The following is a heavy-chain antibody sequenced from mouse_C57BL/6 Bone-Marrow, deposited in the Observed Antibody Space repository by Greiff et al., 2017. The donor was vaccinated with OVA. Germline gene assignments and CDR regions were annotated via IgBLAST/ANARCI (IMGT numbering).Heavy chain of an antibody. V-gene: IGHV1-55*01. CDR3: ALHYDGCCECYFDG. J-gene: IGHJ1*03. CDR1: GYTFTSYW. CDR2: IYPGSGST. Sequence: VQLQQPGAELVKPGASVKLSCKASGYTFTSYWMTWVKQRPGQGLEWIGDIYPGSGSTNYNEKVKSKATLTVDTSSSTAYLQLSSLPSDDSAVYYCALHYDGCCECYFDGWGTGTTVTVSS. D-gene: IGHD2-3*01.